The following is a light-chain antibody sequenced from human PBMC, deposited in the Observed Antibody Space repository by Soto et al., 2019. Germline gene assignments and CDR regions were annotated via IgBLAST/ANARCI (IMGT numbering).Light chain of an antibody. J-gene: IGLJ1*01. Sequence: QSPLTQPPSASGAPGQSVTISCTGTSSDVGGYNYVSWYQQHPGKAPKLMIYEVSKRPSGVPDRFSGSKSGNTASLTVSGLQAEDEADYYCSSYAGSNNEDVFGTGTKLTVL. CDR3: SSYAGSNNEDV. CDR1: SSDVGGYNY. CDR2: EVS. V-gene: IGLV2-8*01.